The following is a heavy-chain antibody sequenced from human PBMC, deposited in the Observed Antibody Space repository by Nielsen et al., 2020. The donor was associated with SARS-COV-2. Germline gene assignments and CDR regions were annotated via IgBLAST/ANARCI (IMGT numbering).Heavy chain of an antibody. CDR1: GGTFSSYA. V-gene: IGHV1-69*06. Sequence: SVKVSCKASGGTFSSYAISWVRQAPGQGLEWMGGIIPFFGTANYAQKFQGRVTITADKSTSTAYMELSSLRSEDTAVYYCARATDYYYGMDVWGQGTTVTVSS. J-gene: IGHJ6*02. CDR2: IIPFFGTA. CDR3: ARATDYYYGMDV.